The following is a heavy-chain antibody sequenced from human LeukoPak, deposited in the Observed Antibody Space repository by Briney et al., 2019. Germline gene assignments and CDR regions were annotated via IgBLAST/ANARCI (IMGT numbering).Heavy chain of an antibody. Sequence: SETLSLTCTVSGASISGYYWGWIRQSPGKGLEWIGYIHYSGDTNYVPSLKSRVSISVDTSKNQFSLKLTSLTAADTAVHSCVKVGTGTVDFWGQGTLVSISS. J-gene: IGHJ4*02. V-gene: IGHV4-59*13. D-gene: IGHD1-1*01. CDR1: GASISGYY. CDR2: IHYSGDT. CDR3: VKVGTGTVDF.